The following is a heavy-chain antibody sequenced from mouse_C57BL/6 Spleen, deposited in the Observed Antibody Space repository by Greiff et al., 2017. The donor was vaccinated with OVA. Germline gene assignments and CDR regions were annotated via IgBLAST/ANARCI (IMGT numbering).Heavy chain of an antibody. V-gene: IGHV5-17*01. CDR2: ISSGSSTI. Sequence: EVQLQQSGGGLVKPGGSLKLSCAASGFTFSDYGMHWVRQAPEKGLEWVAYISSGSSTIYYADTVKGRFTISRDNAKNTLFLQMTSLRSEDTAMYYCARPGYYGSSSFDYWGQGTTLTVSS. CDR3: ARPGYYGSSSFDY. CDR1: GFTFSDYG. D-gene: IGHD1-1*01. J-gene: IGHJ2*01.